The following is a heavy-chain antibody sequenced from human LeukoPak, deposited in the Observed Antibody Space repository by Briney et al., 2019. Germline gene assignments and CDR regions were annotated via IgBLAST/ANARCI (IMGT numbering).Heavy chain of an antibody. CDR3: AKDPRRIAADGFFDN. J-gene: IGHJ4*02. V-gene: IGHV3-11*04. Sequence: GGSLRLSCAASGFTFSDYYMSWIRQAPGKELEWLSYISSSGNTTYHADSVKGRFTISRDNAKNSLYLQMSSLRAEDTAVYYCAKDPRRIAADGFFDNWGQGTLVTVSS. CDR2: ISSSGNTT. CDR1: GFTFSDYY. D-gene: IGHD6-25*01.